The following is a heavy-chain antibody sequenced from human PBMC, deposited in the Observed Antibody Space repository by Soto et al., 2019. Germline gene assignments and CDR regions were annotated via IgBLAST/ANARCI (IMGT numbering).Heavy chain of an antibody. CDR1: GFTIGSHG. CDR2: ISPDGSNT. D-gene: IGHD3-10*01. CDR3: AGVPGWFGFES. J-gene: IGHJ4*02. V-gene: IGHV3-30*03. Sequence: AAGALRLSCAASGFTIGSHGMHWVRQAPAKGPEGVAGISPDGSNTYYADSVKVRFTISRDNPDNTLHLQMNSLRTEDRAVYYCAGVPGWFGFESWGPGALVTVS.